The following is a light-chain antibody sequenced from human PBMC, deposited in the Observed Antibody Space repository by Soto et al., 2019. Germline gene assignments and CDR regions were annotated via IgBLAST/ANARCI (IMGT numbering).Light chain of an antibody. CDR3: NQKKSRKLYV. V-gene: IGLV2-14*01. CDR1: SSDVGGYNY. J-gene: IGLJ1*01. Sequence: QSVLTQPASVSGSPGQSITISCTGTSSDVGGYNYVSWYQQHPGKAPKLMIYDVTNRPSGVSNRFSGSKSGNTASLTISGPQVGYGADYSYNQKKSRKLYVLGVGTMFPAL. CDR2: DVT.